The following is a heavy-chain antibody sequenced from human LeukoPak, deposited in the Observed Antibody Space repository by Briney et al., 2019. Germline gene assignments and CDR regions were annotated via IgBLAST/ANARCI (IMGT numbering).Heavy chain of an antibody. CDR3: ARDYLYAFDY. J-gene: IGHJ4*02. CDR1: GFSFGSYS. D-gene: IGHD2-2*01. Sequence: GGSLRLSCAASGFSFGSYSMNWVRQAPGKGLEWVSYISGSGNAIHYTDSVKGRFTISRDNAKNALYLQMNSLRAEDTAVYFCARDYLYAFDYWGQGTLVTVSS. V-gene: IGHV3-48*01. CDR2: ISGSGNAI.